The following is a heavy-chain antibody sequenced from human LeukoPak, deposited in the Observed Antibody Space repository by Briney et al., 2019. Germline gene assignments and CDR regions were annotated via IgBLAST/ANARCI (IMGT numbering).Heavy chain of an antibody. CDR3: ARHEGPGRFDP. J-gene: IGHJ5*02. CDR2: INHSGST. V-gene: IGHV4-34*01. CDR1: GGSFSGYY. Sequence: ASETLSLTCAVYGGSFSGYYWSWIRQPPGKGLEWIGEINHSGSTNYNPSLKSRVTISVDTSKNQFSLKLSSVTAADTAVYYCARHEGPGRFDPWGQGTLVTVSS. D-gene: IGHD1-14*01.